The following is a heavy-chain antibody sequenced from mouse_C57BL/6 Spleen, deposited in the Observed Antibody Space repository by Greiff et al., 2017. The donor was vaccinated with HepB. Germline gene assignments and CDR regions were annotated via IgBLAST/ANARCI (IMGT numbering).Heavy chain of an antibody. J-gene: IGHJ4*01. D-gene: IGHD2-3*01. CDR3: AKDGYLYYYAMDY. CDR2: ISSGSSTI. CDR1: GFTFSDYG. Sequence: EVQLVESGGGLVKPGGSLKLSCAASGFTFSDYGMHWVRQAPEKGLEWVAYISSGSSTIYYADTVKGRFTISRDNAKNTLFLQMTSLRSEDTAMYYCAKDGYLYYYAMDYWGQGTSVTVSS. V-gene: IGHV5-17*01.